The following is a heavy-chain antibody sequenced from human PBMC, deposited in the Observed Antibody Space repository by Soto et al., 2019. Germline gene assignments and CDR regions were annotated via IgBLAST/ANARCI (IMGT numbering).Heavy chain of an antibody. CDR2: INPNSGGT. D-gene: IGHD1-20*01. CDR3: ARQDNWDDDPSFDY. J-gene: IGHJ4*02. V-gene: IGHV1-2*02. Sequence: VSVKVSCKASGYRFTGDYMQWVRQAPGQGLEWMGWINPNSGGTNHAQHFQGRVTMTSDTSISTAYMELTRLRSDDTAVYYCARQDNWDDDPSFDYWGQGTLVTVSS. CDR1: GYRFTGDY.